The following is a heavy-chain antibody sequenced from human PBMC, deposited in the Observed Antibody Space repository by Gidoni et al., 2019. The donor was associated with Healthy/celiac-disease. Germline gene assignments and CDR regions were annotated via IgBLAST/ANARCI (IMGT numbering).Heavy chain of an antibody. CDR1: GGSISSSSYY. CDR2: IYYSGST. D-gene: IGHD2-15*01. CDR3: ARLGRAYYYYGMDV. V-gene: IGHV4-39*01. J-gene: IGHJ6*02. Sequence: QLQLQESGPGLVKPSQTLSLTCTVPGGSISSSSYYWGWIRQPPGKGLEWIGSIYYSGSTYYNPSLKSRVTISVDTSKNQFSLKLSSVTAADTAVYYCARLGRAYYYYGMDVWGQGTTVTVSS.